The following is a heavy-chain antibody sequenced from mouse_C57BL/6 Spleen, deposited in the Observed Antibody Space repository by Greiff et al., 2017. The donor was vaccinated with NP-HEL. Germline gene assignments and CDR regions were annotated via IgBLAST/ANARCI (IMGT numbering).Heavy chain of an antibody. J-gene: IGHJ1*03. CDR2: INPSNGGT. Sequence: QVQLQQPGAELVKPGASVKMSCKASGYTFTSYWITWVKQRPGQGLEWIGNINPSNGGTNYNEKFKSKATLTVDKSSSTAYMQLSSLTSEDSAVYYCAKKGDSNYDWYFDVWGTGTTVTVSS. CDR1: GYTFTSYW. V-gene: IGHV1-53*01. D-gene: IGHD2-5*01. CDR3: AKKGDSNYDWYFDV.